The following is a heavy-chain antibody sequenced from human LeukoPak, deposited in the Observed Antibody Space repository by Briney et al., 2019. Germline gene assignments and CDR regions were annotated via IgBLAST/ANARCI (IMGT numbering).Heavy chain of an antibody. CDR2: ISWNSGSI. D-gene: IGHD3/OR15-3a*01. CDR3: AKVYRTGFDAFDI. V-gene: IGHV3-9*01. CDR1: GFTFDDYA. J-gene: IGHJ3*02. Sequence: GGSLRLSCAASGFTFDDYAMHWVRQAPGKGLEWVSGISWNSGSIGYADSVKGRFTISRDNAKNSLYLQMNSLRAEDTALYYCAKVYRTGFDAFDIWGQGTMVTVSS.